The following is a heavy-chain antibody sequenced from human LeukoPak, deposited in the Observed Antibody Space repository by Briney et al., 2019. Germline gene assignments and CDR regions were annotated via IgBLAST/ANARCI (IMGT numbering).Heavy chain of an antibody. V-gene: IGHV3-23*01. CDR2: IRDSGSST. J-gene: IGHJ4*02. D-gene: IGHD1-26*01. CDR3: AKYGPQDSGSSHFDY. Sequence: GGSLRLSCAASGFTFSSYWMNWVRQAPGKGLEWVSAIRDSGSSTHYADSVKGRFTTSRDNSKNTLFLQMNSLRAEDTAIYYCAKYGPQDSGSSHFDYWGQGALVTVSS. CDR1: GFTFSSYW.